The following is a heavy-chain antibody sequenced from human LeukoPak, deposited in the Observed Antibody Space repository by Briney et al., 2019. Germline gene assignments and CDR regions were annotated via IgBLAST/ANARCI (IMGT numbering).Heavy chain of an antibody. D-gene: IGHD3-9*01. Sequence: GGSLRLSCAASGFTFSSYAMHWVRQAPGKGLEWVALISYDGSNKYYADSVKGRFTISRDNSKNTLYLQMNSLRAEDTAVYYCAKGVKVPLLRYFSYYMDVWGKGTTVTISS. V-gene: IGHV3-30*04. CDR3: AKGVKVPLLRYFSYYMDV. CDR2: ISYDGSNK. CDR1: GFTFSSYA. J-gene: IGHJ6*03.